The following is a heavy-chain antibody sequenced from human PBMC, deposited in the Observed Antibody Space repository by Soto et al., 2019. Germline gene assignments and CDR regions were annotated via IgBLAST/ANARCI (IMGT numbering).Heavy chain of an antibody. CDR3: ARERPYYYYGMDV. CDR2: MNPNSGGT. V-gene: IGHV1-2*02. J-gene: IGHJ6*02. CDR1: GYTFTGCY. Sequence: GASVKVCWKACGYTFTGCYMHWVRQGPGQGVEWMGWMNPNSGGTNYAQKFQGRVTMSRDTSISTAYMELSRLRSDDTAVYYCARERPYYYYGMDVWGQGTTVTVSS.